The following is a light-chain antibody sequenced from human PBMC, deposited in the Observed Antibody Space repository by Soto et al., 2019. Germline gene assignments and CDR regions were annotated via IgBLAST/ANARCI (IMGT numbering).Light chain of an antibody. J-gene: IGKJ1*01. Sequence: GDRVTITCRASQGIRDELGWYQQKPGKAPILLIYSASSLQSGVPSRFSGSGSGTDFTLTISSLQPEDFATYYCLQDYSYHRTFGQGTKVEIK. CDR3: LQDYSYHRT. CDR2: SAS. V-gene: IGKV1-6*01. CDR1: QGIRDE.